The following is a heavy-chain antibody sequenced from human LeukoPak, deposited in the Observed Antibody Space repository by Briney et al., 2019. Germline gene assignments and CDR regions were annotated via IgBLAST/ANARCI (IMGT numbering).Heavy chain of an antibody. V-gene: IGHV1-69*05. J-gene: IGHJ4*02. Sequence: GASVKVSCKASGGTFTSYAISWVRQAPGQGLEWMGRIISIFGTANYAQKFQGRVTITTDESTSTAYMELSSLRSEDTAVYYCARDHGDYVGSYFDYWGQGTLVTVSS. CDR3: ARDHGDYVGSYFDY. CDR1: GGTFTSYA. D-gene: IGHD4-17*01. CDR2: IISIFGTA.